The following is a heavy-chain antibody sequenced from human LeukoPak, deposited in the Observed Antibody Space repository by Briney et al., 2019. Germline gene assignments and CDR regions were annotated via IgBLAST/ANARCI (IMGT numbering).Heavy chain of an antibody. D-gene: IGHD6-13*01. CDR2: ISGSGGST. CDR3: AKDRAQGPLVPPANDY. CDR1: GFTFSSYA. V-gene: IGHV3-23*01. Sequence: GGSLRLSCAASGFTFSSYAMSWVRQAPGKGLEWVSAISGSGGSTYYADSVKGRFTISRDNSKNTLYLQMNSLRAEDTAVYYCAKDRAQGPLVPPANDYWGQGTLVTVSS. J-gene: IGHJ4*02.